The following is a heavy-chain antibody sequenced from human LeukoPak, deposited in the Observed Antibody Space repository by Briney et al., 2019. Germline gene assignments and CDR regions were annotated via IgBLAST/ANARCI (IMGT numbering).Heavy chain of an antibody. CDR2: IRYDGSNK. J-gene: IGHJ6*02. CDR3: GAAGYYYYGMDV. Sequence: GGSLRLSCAASGFTFSSYGMHWVRQAPGKGLEWVAFIRYDGSNKYYADSVKGRFTISRDNSKNTLYLQMNSLRAEDTAVYYGGAAGYYYYGMDVWGQGITVTVSS. CDR1: GFTFSSYG. D-gene: IGHD6-13*01. V-gene: IGHV3-30*02.